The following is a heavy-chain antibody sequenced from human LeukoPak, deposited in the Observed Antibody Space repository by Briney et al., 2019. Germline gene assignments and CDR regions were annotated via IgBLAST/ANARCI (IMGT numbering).Heavy chain of an antibody. CDR3: ARPIKPSYSSSLPTDY. J-gene: IGHJ4*02. D-gene: IGHD6-6*01. V-gene: IGHV3-7*01. Sequence: PGGSLRLSCAASGFTFSSYWMSWVRQAPGKGLEWVANIKQDGSEKYYVDSVKGRFTISRDNAKNSLYLQMNSLRAEDTAVYYCARPIKPSYSSSLPTDYWGQGTLVTVSS. CDR1: GFTFSSYW. CDR2: IKQDGSEK.